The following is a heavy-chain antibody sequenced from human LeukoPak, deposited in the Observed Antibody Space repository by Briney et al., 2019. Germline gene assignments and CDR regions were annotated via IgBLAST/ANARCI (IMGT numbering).Heavy chain of an antibody. CDR2: MNPNSNVT. D-gene: IGHD5-24*01. CDR3: ARELRRDDF. Sequence: GASVKLSCKASGYTFTSYDTNWVRQATGQGLEWLGYMNPNSNVTYYARKFQGRVRVTIDTSISTAYMELSSLRSGATAIYYCARELRRDDFWGQGTLVTVSS. V-gene: IGHV1-8*01. J-gene: IGHJ4*02. CDR1: GYTFTSYD.